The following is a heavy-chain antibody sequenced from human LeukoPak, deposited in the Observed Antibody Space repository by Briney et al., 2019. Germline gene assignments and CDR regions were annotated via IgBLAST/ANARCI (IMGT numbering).Heavy chain of an antibody. V-gene: IGHV1-46*03. CDR1: GYTFTSYY. CDR3: ARGPINSSGYYYMDV. Sequence: ASVKVSCKASGYTFTSYYMQWVRQAPEQGLEWMGIINPSGGSTSYAQKFQGRVTMTRDTSTSTVYMELSSLRSEDTAVYYCARGPINSSGYYYMDVWGKGTTVTVSS. CDR2: INPSGGST. D-gene: IGHD5-18*01. J-gene: IGHJ6*03.